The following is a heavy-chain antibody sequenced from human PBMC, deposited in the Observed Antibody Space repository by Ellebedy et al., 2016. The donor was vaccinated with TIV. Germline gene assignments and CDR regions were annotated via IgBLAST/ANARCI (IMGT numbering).Heavy chain of an antibody. D-gene: IGHD3-10*01. CDR3: ASIYGSGPGYPRD. CDR1: GFTFSSYA. J-gene: IGHJ6*02. V-gene: IGHV3-21*01. CDR2: ISTRSTYI. Sequence: GESLKISCAASGFTFSSYAMNWVRQAPGKGLDWVSSISTRSTYIYYADSVKGRFTISRDNAKNSLYLQMNDLRAEDTAVYYCASIYGSGPGYPRDWGQGTTVTVSS.